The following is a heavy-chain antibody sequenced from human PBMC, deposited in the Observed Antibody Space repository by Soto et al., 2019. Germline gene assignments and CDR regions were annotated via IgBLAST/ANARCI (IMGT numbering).Heavy chain of an antibody. V-gene: IGHV4-59*01. CDR2: IYYSGRT. D-gene: IGHD5-12*01. CDR1: GGSISTYY. J-gene: IGHJ5*02. CDR3: ARGRGYSGQRRGWFDP. Sequence: QLQLQESGPGLVKPSETLSLTCTVSGGSISTYYWNWIRQPPGKGLEWIGDIYYSGRTNYNPSLKIRVAISLDWSKNQFSLNLSSVTPADTAVYYCARGRGYSGQRRGWFDPWGQVTLVTVSA.